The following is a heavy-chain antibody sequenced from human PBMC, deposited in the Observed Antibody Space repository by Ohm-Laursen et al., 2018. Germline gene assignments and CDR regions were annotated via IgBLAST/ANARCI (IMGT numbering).Heavy chain of an antibody. Sequence: TQTLTLTGTFSGFSLSTSGMCVSWIRQPPGKALEWLARLDWDDDKFYSTSLKTRLTISKDTSKNQVVLTMTNMDPVDTATYYCARSAEHTAMFYLDYWGQGTLVTVSS. D-gene: IGHD5-18*01. CDR3: ARSAEHTAMFYLDY. J-gene: IGHJ4*02. CDR2: LDWDDDK. CDR1: GFSLSTSGMC. V-gene: IGHV2-70*16.